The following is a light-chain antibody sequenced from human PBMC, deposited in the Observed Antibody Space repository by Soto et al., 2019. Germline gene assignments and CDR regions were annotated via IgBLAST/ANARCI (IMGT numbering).Light chain of an antibody. Sequence: QSALTQPASVSGSPGQSITISCTGTSSDVGGYNYVSWYQQHPGKAPKLMLYDVSNRPSGVSNRFSGSKSGNTASLTISGLQAEDEADYYCSSYTSSSTPYVVFGGGTKVTVL. J-gene: IGLJ2*01. CDR3: SSYTSSSTPYVV. V-gene: IGLV2-14*01. CDR2: DVS. CDR1: SSDVGGYNY.